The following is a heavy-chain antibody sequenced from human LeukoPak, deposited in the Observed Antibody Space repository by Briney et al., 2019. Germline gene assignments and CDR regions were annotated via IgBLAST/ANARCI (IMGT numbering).Heavy chain of an antibody. V-gene: IGHV3-30-3*01. CDR2: ISYDGSNK. CDR1: GFTFSSYA. J-gene: IGHJ6*02. Sequence: GGSLRLSCAASGFTFSSYAMHWVRQAPGKGLEWVANISYDGSNKYYADSVKGRFTISRDNSKNTLYLQMNSLRAEDTAVYYCAREGIAVAGGDYYYGMDVWGQGTTVTVSS. CDR3: AREGIAVAGGDYYYGMDV. D-gene: IGHD6-19*01.